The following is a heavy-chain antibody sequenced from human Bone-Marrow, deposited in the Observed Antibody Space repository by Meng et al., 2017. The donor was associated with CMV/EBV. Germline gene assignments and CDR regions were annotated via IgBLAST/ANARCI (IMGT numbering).Heavy chain of an antibody. J-gene: IGHJ4*02. CDR3: ARDSGGYSNVDY. CDR1: GGSIDSGDYN. CDR2: IYYSGST. V-gene: IGHV4-30-4*01. D-gene: IGHD4-11*01. Sequence: LRLSCTVSGGSIDSGDYNWSWIRQPPGKGLEWIGYIYYSGSTYYNPSLRNRITMSVDTSKSQFSLELSSVTAADTAVYYCARDSGGYSNVDYWGQGTLVTVSS.